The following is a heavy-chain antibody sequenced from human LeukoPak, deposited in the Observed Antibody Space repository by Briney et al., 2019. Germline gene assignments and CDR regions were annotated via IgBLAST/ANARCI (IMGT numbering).Heavy chain of an antibody. CDR3: AKDRSSYSSGWYFFDY. J-gene: IGHJ4*02. D-gene: IGHD6-19*01. V-gene: IGHV3-30*02. CDR2: IRYDGSNK. CDR1: GFTFSSYG. Sequence: GGSLRLSCAASGFTFSSYGMHWVRQAPGKGLEWVAFIRYDGSNKYYADSVKGRFTISGDNSKNTLYLQMNSLRAEDTAVYYCAKDRSSYSSGWYFFDYWGQGTLVTVSS.